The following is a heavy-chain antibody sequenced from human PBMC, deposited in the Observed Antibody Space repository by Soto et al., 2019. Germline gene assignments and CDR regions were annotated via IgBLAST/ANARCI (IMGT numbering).Heavy chain of an antibody. J-gene: IGHJ4*02. V-gene: IGHV3-30-3*01. Sequence: QVQLVESGGGVVQPGGSLRLSCAASGFTFNSYAMHWVRQAPGKGLEWVAVISSDGSNYYVDSVKGRFTISRDNSKNTLYLQMNSLRPEDTAVYYCAAGRWEPLPAYWGQGTLDTVSS. CDR3: AAGRWEPLPAY. CDR2: ISSDGSN. CDR1: GFTFNSYA. D-gene: IGHD1-26*01.